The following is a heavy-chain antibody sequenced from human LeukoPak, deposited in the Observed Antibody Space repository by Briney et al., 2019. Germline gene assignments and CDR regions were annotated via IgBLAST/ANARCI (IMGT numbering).Heavy chain of an antibody. Sequence: PSETLSLTCTVSGGSFSNYYWSWIRQPAGKGLEWIGRIYSTESTNYNPSLESRVTMLVDTTKNQFSLRLSSVTAADTAAYYCARHGRGLRFLEWLFNYWGQGTLVTVSS. CDR1: GGSFSNYY. CDR2: IYSTEST. J-gene: IGHJ4*02. CDR3: ARHGRGLRFLEWLFNY. D-gene: IGHD3-3*01. V-gene: IGHV4-4*07.